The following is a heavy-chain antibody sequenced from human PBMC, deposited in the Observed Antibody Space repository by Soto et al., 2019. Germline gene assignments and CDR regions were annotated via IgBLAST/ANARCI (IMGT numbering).Heavy chain of an antibody. CDR2: ISGSGGST. D-gene: IGHD3-22*01. CDR3: AKAAMYYYDSSGYARYYYGMDV. Sequence: PGGSLRLSCAASGFTFSSYAMSWVRQAPGKGLEWVSAISGSGGSTYYADSVKGRFTISRDNSKNTLYLQMNSLRAEDTAVYYCAKAAMYYYDSSGYARYYYGMDVWGQGTTVTVSS. CDR1: GFTFSSYA. J-gene: IGHJ6*02. V-gene: IGHV3-23*01.